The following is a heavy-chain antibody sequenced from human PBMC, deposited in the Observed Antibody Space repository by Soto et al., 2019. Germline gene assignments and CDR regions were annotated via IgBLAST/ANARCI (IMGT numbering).Heavy chain of an antibody. Sequence: QVQLVQSGAEVKKPGASVKVSCKASGYTFNSYGITWVRLAPGQGLEWMGWISAYNGNTNYAQKLQGRVTVTTDTSTSTAYMELRSLRSDDTAVYYCARGSKPGIAAAGTVSFDPWGQGTLVTVSS. CDR1: GYTFNSYG. J-gene: IGHJ5*02. CDR3: ARGSKPGIAAAGTVSFDP. CDR2: ISAYNGNT. V-gene: IGHV1-18*01. D-gene: IGHD6-13*01.